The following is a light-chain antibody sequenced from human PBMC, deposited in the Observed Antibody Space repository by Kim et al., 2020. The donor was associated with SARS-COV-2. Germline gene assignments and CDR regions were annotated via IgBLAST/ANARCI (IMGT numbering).Light chain of an antibody. CDR2: FAS. J-gene: IGKJ2*01. V-gene: IGKV1-16*01. CDR1: QDNSNY. Sequence: SSVGDSITITCRASQDNSNYLGWVQQQPGKAPRALIYFASNLHIGVPGRFSGSGSGTDFTLTISSLQPEDFATYYCQQYNRYPYTFAQGTKLEI. CDR3: QQYNRYPYT.